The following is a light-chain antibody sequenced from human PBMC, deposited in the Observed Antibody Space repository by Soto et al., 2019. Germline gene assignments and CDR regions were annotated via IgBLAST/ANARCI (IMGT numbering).Light chain of an antibody. CDR3: QTWGTGIRV. Sequence: QSVLTQSPCASASLGASVKLTCTLSSGHSNYAIAWHQQQPEKGPRYLMKVNSDGSHRKGDGIPDRFSGSSSGAQRYLTISSLQSEDEADYYCQTWGTGIRVFGTGTKVTVL. V-gene: IGLV4-69*01. J-gene: IGLJ1*01. CDR2: VNSDGSH. CDR1: SGHSNYA.